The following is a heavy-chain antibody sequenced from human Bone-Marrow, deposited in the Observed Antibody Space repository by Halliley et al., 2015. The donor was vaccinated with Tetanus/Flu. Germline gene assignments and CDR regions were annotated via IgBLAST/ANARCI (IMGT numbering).Heavy chain of an antibody. V-gene: IGHV3-33*05. CDR2: ISHNGRYI. D-gene: IGHD3-10*01. CDR1: GFTFSHFG. Sequence: SLRLSCAASGFTFSHFGMHWARQAPGKGLEWVALISHNGRYIDYGDSVKGRVTISRDDSKKTLYLQMSSLRAEDTAVYYCVRDLYGNSLDFWGQGALVTVSS. J-gene: IGHJ4*02. CDR3: VRDLYGNSLDF.